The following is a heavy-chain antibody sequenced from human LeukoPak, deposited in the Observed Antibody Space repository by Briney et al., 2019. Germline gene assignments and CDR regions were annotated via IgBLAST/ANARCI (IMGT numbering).Heavy chain of an antibody. CDR1: GGSISSSSFY. J-gene: IGHJ4*02. V-gene: IGHV4-39*01. D-gene: IGHD2-15*01. Sequence: SETLSLTCTVSGGSISSSSFYWGWIRQPPGKGLEWIGSIYYSGSTYYNPSLKSRVTISVDTSKNQFSLKLSSVTGADTAVYYCARQSYCSGGSCYSPKIDYWGQGTLVTVSS. CDR3: ARQSYCSGGSCYSPKIDY. CDR2: IYYSGST.